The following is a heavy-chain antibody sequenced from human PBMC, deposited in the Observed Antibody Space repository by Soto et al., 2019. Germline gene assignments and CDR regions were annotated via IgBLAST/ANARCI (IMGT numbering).Heavy chain of an antibody. CDR3: TKDTSGTKDTSGTYYTSDF. V-gene: IGHV4-31*03. CDR2: IYYSGST. Sequence: SETLCLTCTVSGASITSGGYYWSWIRQHPGKGLEWIGYIYYSGSTYYNPSLQSRVTISVDTSKNQFSLKLSSVTAADTAIYFCTKDTSGTKDTSGTYYTSDFWGQGTLVTVSS. J-gene: IGHJ4*02. D-gene: IGHD1-26*01. CDR1: GASITSGGYY.